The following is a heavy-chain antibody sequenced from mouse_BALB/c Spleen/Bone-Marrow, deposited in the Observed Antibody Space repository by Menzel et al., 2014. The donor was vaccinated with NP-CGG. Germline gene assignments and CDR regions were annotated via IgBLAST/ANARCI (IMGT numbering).Heavy chain of an antibody. D-gene: IGHD1-1*01. J-gene: IGHJ2*01. V-gene: IGHV5-15*02. Sequence: EVKLVESGGGLVQPGGSRKLSCAASGFTFSDYGMAWVRQAPGKGPEWVAFISNLAYSIYYTDTVTGRFTIPRENAKNTLYLEMSSLRSEDTAMYYCARALAYGSSFDYWGQGTTLTVSS. CDR3: ARALAYGSSFDY. CDR1: GFTFSDYG. CDR2: ISNLAYSI.